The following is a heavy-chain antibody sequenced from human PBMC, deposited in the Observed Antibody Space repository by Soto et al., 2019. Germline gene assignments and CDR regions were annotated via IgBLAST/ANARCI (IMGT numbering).Heavy chain of an antibody. D-gene: IGHD2-15*01. Sequence: QVQLQQWGAGLLKPSETLSLTCAVYGGSFSGYYWSWIRQPPEKGLEWIGEINHSGSTNYNPSLKSRVTISVDTSKNQFSLKLSSVTAADTAVYYCARYCSGGSCPGGYYYGMDVWGQGTTVTVSS. CDR2: INHSGST. V-gene: IGHV4-34*01. CDR3: ARYCSGGSCPGGYYYGMDV. CDR1: GGSFSGYY. J-gene: IGHJ6*02.